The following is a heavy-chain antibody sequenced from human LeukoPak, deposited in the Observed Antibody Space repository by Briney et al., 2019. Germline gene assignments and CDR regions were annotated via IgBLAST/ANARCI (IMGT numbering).Heavy chain of an antibody. CDR1: GFRFSHYG. J-gene: IGHJ5*02. CDR3: ARPLMYYYGSETYFWFDP. Sequence: GGTLRLSCEGFGFRFSHYGMNWVRQAPGKGLEWVANIKQDGSEKYYGDSVKGRFTISRDNAKNSLSLQMNSLRAEDTAVYYCARPLMYYYGSETYFWFDPWGQGTLVTVSS. V-gene: IGHV3-7*01. CDR2: IKQDGSEK. D-gene: IGHD3-10*01.